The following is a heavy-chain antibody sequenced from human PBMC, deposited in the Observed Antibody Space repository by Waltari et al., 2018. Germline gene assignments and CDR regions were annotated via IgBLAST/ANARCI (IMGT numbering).Heavy chain of an antibody. CDR3: ATDLLYGGNAV. D-gene: IGHD2-15*01. V-gene: IGHV1-24*01. CDR1: ANALTESS. J-gene: IGHJ4*02. CDR2: FDPEDRTT. Sequence: QAVQSGAAVKKPGASVKVSCTVSANALTESSMHWVRQAPGKGLEWMGNFDPEDRTTVYAQKFQGRLTMTEDTSGDTAYMELNSLTSDDTAVYYCATDLLYGGNAVWGQGTLVTVSS.